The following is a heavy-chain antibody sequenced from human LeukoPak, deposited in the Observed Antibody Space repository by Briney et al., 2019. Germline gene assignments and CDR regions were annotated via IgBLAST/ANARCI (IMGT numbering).Heavy chain of an antibody. CDR2: ISGNGETT. CDR3: VANMYNYMDV. Sequence: GGSLRLSSAVSGLTFSTYAMSWVRQAPGRGLEWVSSISGNGETTYHADSVKGRFTISRDNSKKTAFLQMNSLTAEDTAVYYAVANMYNYMDVWGKGTTVTVSS. D-gene: IGHD2-2*01. CDR1: GLTFSTYA. J-gene: IGHJ6*03. V-gene: IGHV3-23*01.